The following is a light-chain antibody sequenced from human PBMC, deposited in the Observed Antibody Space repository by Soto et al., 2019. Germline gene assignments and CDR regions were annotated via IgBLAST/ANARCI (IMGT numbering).Light chain of an antibody. Sequence: QSVLTQPASVSGSPGQSITISCTGTSSDVGSYNLVSWYQQHPGKAPKLMIYEGSKRPSGVSNRFSGSKSGNMASLTISGLQAEDEADYYCCSYAGSSTGFGGGTKLTVL. V-gene: IGLV2-23*01. CDR2: EGS. CDR3: CSYAGSSTG. CDR1: SSDVGSYNL. J-gene: IGLJ2*01.